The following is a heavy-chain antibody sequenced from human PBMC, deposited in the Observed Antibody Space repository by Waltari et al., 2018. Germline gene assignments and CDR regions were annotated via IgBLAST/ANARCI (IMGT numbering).Heavy chain of an antibody. CDR1: GVSLSTSGVG. D-gene: IGHD6-13*01. J-gene: IGHJ4*02. V-gene: IGHV2-5*01. CDR3: AHTMRIAAAGYFDY. CDR2: IYWNDDK. Sequence: QITCKESGPTLVKPTQTLPLTCTVSGVSLSTSGVGAGWRRQPPGKALEWLALIYWNDDKRYSPALKSRLTITKDTSKNQVVLTMTNMDPVDTATYYCAHTMRIAAAGYFDYWGQGTLVTVSS.